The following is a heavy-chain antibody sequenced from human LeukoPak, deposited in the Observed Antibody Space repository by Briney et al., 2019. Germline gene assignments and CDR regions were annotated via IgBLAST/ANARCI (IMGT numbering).Heavy chain of an antibody. CDR1: GLTFSSYG. J-gene: IGHJ4*02. CDR3: AKVGIDGSGPFDH. CDR2: ISTTGGTT. Sequence: GGTLRLSCAASGLTFSSYGMSWVRQAPGRGLEWVSAISTTGGTTYYADSVRGRFTISRDNSRNTLYLQMNSLRAEDTAVYYCAKVGIDGSGPFDHWGQGTLVTVSS. V-gene: IGHV3-23*01. D-gene: IGHD3-10*01.